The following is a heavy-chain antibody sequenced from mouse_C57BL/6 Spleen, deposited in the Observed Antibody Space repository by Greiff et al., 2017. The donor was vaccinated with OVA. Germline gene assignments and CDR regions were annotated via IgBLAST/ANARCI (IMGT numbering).Heavy chain of an antibody. Sequence: QVQLKQSGAELVTPGASVTLSCKASGYTFTDYEMHWVKQTPVHGLEWIGAIDPETGGTAYNQKFKGKAILTADKSSSTAYMELRSLTSEDSAVYYCTRCGDYFHFDYWGQGTTLTVSS. V-gene: IGHV1-15*01. CDR1: GYTFTDYE. J-gene: IGHJ2*01. D-gene: IGHD1-1*01. CDR2: IDPETGGT. CDR3: TRCGDYFHFDY.